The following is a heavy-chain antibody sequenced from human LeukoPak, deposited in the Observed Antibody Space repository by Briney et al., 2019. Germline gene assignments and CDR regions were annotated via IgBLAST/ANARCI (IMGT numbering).Heavy chain of an antibody. CDR3: AGVAGSYDSSGEYYVDP. CDR1: GYTFTGHY. J-gene: IGHJ5*02. CDR2: INPNRGCT. V-gene: IGHV1-2*02. D-gene: IGHD3-22*01. Sequence: GASVKVSCKASGYTFTGHYMHWVRQAPGQGLEWVGWINPNRGCTNYAQQFRGKVPMTRDTSISTSYLELIRRGSDDRAVYYGAGVAGSYDSSGEYYVDPWGQGTLFSVSS.